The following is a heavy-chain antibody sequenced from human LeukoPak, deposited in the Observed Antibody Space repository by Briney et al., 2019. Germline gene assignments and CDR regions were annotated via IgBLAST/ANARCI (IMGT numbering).Heavy chain of an antibody. CDR1: GFTFSDYY. CDR2: ISSSGGTI. Sequence: GGSLRLSCAASGFTFSDYYMSWIRQAPGKGLEWISYISSSGGTIYPADSVKGRFTISRDNANNSLYLQMNSLRAEDTAVYYCARTQYYGSGSFLYWGQGTLVTVSS. V-gene: IGHV3-11*04. CDR3: ARTQYYGSGSFLY. D-gene: IGHD3-10*01. J-gene: IGHJ4*02.